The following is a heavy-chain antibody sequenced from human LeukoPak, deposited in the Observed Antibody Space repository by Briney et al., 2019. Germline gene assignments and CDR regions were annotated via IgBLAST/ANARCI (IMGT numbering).Heavy chain of an antibody. D-gene: IGHD6-6*01. CDR3: ARHISSHFYGMDV. CDR2: IYYSGNT. CDR1: GGSFSGYY. V-gene: IGHV4-59*01. J-gene: IGHJ6*02. Sequence: PSETLSLTCAVYGGSFSGYYWSWIRQPPGKGLEWIGYIYYSGNTNYNPSLKSRVTISVDTSKNQFSLKLSSVTAADTAVYYCARHISSHFYGMDVWGQGTTVTVSS.